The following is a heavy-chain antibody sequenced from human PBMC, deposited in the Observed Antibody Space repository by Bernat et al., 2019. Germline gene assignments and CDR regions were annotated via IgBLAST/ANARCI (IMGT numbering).Heavy chain of an antibody. CDR3: AFQQGYAWGWFDP. CDR2: IGARDGNT. J-gene: IGHJ5*02. V-gene: IGHV1-18*01. D-gene: IGHD2-2*01. CDR1: GYTVDTYG. Sequence: QVQLVQSGIEVKRPGASVKVSCKAFGYTVDTYGITWVRQAPGQGLEWMGWIGARDGNTHYAQKFQGRVTMTTDTSTATAYMDLRSLTSDDTAIYDCAFQQGYAWGWFDPWGQGTLVTVSS.